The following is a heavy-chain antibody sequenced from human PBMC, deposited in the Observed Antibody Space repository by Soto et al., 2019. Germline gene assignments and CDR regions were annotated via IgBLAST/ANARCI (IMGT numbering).Heavy chain of an antibody. CDR3: AKHHYYGSGSAPDY. V-gene: IGHV3-9*01. Sequence: EVQLVESWGGLVQPGRALRLSCAAAGFTFDVYAMHWVRQAPGKGLEWVSGISWNSGSIGYADSVKGRFTISRDNAKNSLYLQMNSLRAEDTALYYCAKHHYYGSGSAPDYCGQGTLVTVSS. J-gene: IGHJ4*02. CDR1: GFTFDVYA. D-gene: IGHD3-10*01. CDR2: ISWNSGSI.